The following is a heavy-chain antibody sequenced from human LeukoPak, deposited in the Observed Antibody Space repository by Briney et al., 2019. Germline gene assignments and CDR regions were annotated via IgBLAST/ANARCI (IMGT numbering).Heavy chain of an antibody. D-gene: IGHD6-6*01. J-gene: IGHJ4*02. CDR3: ARGEWSSSPFDY. CDR2: ISTSSSYI. Sequence: TGGSLRLSCTASGFTFSTYNMNWVRQAPGKGLEWVSFISTSSSYIYYADSVKGRFTISRDNAKNSLYLQMNSLRAEATAVYYCARGEWSSSPFDYWGQGTLVTVSS. CDR1: GFTFSTYN. V-gene: IGHV3-21*01.